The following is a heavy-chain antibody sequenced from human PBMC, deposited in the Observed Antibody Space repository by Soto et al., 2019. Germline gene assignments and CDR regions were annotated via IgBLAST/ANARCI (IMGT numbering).Heavy chain of an antibody. CDR1: GFTFSRHG. V-gene: IGHV3-23*01. CDR2: LTSSGGTT. J-gene: IGHJ4*02. D-gene: IGHD4-17*01. Sequence: EVQLLESGGGLVQPGGSLRLSCAASGFTFSRHGMSWVRQAPGKGLEWVSALTSSGGTTYYADSVKGSFTIARNNSQNTLYLQMNSLTVEDMAVYYCAKVMGGSVTQFYLDYWGQGALVTVSS. CDR3: AKVMGGSVTQFYLDY.